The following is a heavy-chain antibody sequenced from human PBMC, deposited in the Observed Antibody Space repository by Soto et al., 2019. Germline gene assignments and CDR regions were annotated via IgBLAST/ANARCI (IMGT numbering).Heavy chain of an antibody. CDR1: GYSFTSYW. V-gene: IGHV5-51*01. D-gene: IGHD2-2*01. Sequence: ESLKISCKGSGYSFTSYWIGWVRQMPGKGLEWMGIIYPGDSDTRYSPSFQGQVTISADKSISTAYLQWSSLKASDTAMYYCARRFCSSTSCPRAFDSWGQGAMVTVAS. CDR2: IYPGDSDT. J-gene: IGHJ3*02. CDR3: ARRFCSSTSCPRAFDS.